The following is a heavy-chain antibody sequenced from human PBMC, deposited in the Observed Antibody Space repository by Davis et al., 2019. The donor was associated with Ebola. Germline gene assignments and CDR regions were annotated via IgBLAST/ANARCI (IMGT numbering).Heavy chain of an antibody. V-gene: IGHV1-18*01. CDR3: ARGGRPRDIVVIDAFDI. CDR2: ISAYNGNT. D-gene: IGHD2-21*01. J-gene: IGHJ3*02. Sequence: AASVKVSCKASGYTFTSYGISWVRQAPGQGLEWMGWISAYNGNTNYAQKLQGRVTMTTDTSTSTAYMELSSLRSEDTAVYYCARGGRPRDIVVIDAFDIWGQGTMVTVSS. CDR1: GYTFTSYG.